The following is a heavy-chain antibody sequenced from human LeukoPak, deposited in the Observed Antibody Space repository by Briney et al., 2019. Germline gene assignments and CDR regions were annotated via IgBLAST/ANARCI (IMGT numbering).Heavy chain of an antibody. CDR1: GFTFSSYG. CDR3: AKVSPPRDY. V-gene: IGHV3-30*18. CDR2: ISFDGRNE. J-gene: IGHJ4*02. Sequence: PGGSLRLSCAASGFTFSSYGMHWVRQAPGKGLEWVTIISFDGRNEYYADSVKGRFTISRDNSKNTLYLQMNSLRAEDTAVYYCAKVSPPRDYWGQGTLVTVSS.